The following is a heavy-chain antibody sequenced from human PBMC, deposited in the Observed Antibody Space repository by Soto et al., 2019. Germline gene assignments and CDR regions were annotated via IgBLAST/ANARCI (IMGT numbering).Heavy chain of an antibody. CDR2: IYHSGT. D-gene: IGHD2-15*01. J-gene: IGHJ3*02. V-gene: IGHV4-30-2*01. CDR1: GGAISSGGYV. CDR3: ARGGWCSGGTCYTAFDI. Sequence: PSETLSLTCAVSGGAISSGGYVWSWIRQPPGKGLEWIGYIYHSGTYYNPSLKSRVTISLDRSKNQFSLKLTSVTAADTAVYYCARGGWCSGGTCYTAFDIWGQGTMVT.